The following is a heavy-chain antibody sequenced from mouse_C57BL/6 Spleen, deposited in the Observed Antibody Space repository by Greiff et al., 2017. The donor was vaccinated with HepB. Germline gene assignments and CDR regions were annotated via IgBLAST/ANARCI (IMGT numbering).Heavy chain of an antibody. Sequence: VKLQESGPGILQPSQTLSLTCSFSGFSLSTFGMGVGWIRQPSGKGLEWLAHIWWDDDKYYNPALKSRLTISKDTSKNQVFLKIANVDTADTATYYCARMHYYGSSYDWFAYWGQGTLVTVSA. J-gene: IGHJ3*01. D-gene: IGHD1-1*01. CDR1: GFSLSTFGMG. CDR3: ARMHYYGSSYDWFAY. V-gene: IGHV8-8*01. CDR2: IWWDDDK.